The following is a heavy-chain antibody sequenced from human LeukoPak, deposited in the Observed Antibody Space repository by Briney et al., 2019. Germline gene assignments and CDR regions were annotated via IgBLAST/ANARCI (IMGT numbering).Heavy chain of an antibody. Sequence: PGGSLRLSCAASGFTFSSYAMHWVRQAPGKGLEWVAVISYDGSNKYYADSVKGRFTISRDNSKNTLYLQMNSLRAEDTAVYYCARDPGTDYFDYWGQGTLVTVSS. CDR2: ISYDGSNK. CDR3: ARDPGTDYFDY. V-gene: IGHV3-30-3*01. D-gene: IGHD6-13*01. J-gene: IGHJ4*02. CDR1: GFTFSSYA.